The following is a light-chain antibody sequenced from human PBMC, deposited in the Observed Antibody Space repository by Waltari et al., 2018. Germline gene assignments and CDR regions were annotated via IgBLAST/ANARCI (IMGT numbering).Light chain of an antibody. CDR1: QSLLHSNGYNY. V-gene: IGKV2-28*01. Sequence: DSVRTQFPLSLPVAPGEPASISCRSSQSLLHSNGYNYLDWYLQKPGQSPQLLIYLGSNRASGVPDRFSGSGSGTDFTLKISRVEAEDVGVYYCMQALQPLYTFGQGTKLEIK. CDR3: MQALQPLYT. CDR2: LGS. J-gene: IGKJ2*01.